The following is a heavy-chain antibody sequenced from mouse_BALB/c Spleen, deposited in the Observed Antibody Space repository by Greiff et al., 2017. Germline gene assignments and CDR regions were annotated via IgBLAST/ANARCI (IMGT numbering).Heavy chain of an antibody. Sequence: EVKVVESGGGLVKPGGSLKLSCAASGFTFSDYYMYWVRQTPEKRLEWVATISDGGSYTYYPDSVKGRFTISRDNAKNNLYLQMSSLKSEDTAMYYCAKGGYYDYDRFAYWGQGTLVTVSA. CDR3: AKGGYYDYDRFAY. CDR1: GFTFSDYY. J-gene: IGHJ3*01. D-gene: IGHD2-4*01. V-gene: IGHV5-4*02. CDR2: ISDGGSYT.